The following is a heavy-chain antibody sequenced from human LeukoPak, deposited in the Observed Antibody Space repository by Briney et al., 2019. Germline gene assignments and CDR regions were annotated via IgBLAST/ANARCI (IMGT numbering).Heavy chain of an antibody. J-gene: IGHJ4*02. Sequence: GGSLRLSCAASGFTFSNYEMSWVRRAPGKGLEWVSYISRSGSSIYYADSVKGRFTISRDNAKNSLYLQMNTLRAEDTAVYYCARVGRSTVGGYWGQGTLVTVSS. CDR3: ARVGRSTVGGY. CDR1: GFTFSNYE. V-gene: IGHV3-48*03. CDR2: ISRSGSSI. D-gene: IGHD4-23*01.